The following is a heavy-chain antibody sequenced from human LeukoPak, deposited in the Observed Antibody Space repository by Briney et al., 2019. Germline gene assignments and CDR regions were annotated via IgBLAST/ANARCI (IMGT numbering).Heavy chain of an antibody. CDR2: IKPDGGET. V-gene: IGHV3-7*01. D-gene: IGHD6-13*01. Sequence: GGSLRLSCAASGFTFSSYWMNWVRQAPGKGLEWVANIKPDGGETYYVDSVKGRFTISRDNAKNSLYLQMNSLRAEDTAVYYCARGGDIAAYDYWGQGTLVTVSS. CDR3: ARGGDIAAYDY. CDR1: GFTFSSYW. J-gene: IGHJ4*02.